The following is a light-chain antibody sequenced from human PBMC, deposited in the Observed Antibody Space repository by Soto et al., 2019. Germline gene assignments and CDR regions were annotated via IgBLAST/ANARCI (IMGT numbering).Light chain of an antibody. V-gene: IGKV3-20*01. CDR2: GAS. CDR1: QSISSTS. J-gene: IGKJ4*01. Sequence: VLTQSPGTLSLSPGERATLSCRASQSISSTSLAWYQHQPGQAPRLLVYGASVRASGIPDRFSGGGSGTDFTLTISRLEREDFAVYYCQLYGNTPPLTFGGGTKVEIK. CDR3: QLYGNTPPLT.